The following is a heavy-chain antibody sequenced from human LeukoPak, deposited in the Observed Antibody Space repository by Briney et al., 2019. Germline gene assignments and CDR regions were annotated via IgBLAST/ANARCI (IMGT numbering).Heavy chain of an antibody. J-gene: IGHJ6*03. CDR2: IYYSGST. CDR1: GGSISGYY. D-gene: IGHD5-18*01. Sequence: PSETLSLTCTVSGGSISGYYWSWIRQPPGKGLEWIGYIYYSGSTNYNPSLKSRVTISVDTSKTQFSLKLSSVTAADTAVYYCARTTEGGYTYDYFYYYYMDVWGKGTTVTISS. CDR3: ARTTEGGYTYDYFYYYYMDV. V-gene: IGHV4-59*01.